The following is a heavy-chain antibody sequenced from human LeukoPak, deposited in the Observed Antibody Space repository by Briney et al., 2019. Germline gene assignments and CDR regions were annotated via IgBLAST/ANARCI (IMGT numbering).Heavy chain of an antibody. V-gene: IGHV1-69*06. CDR2: TIPIFGAK. CDR3: ASYSNWGDFDS. D-gene: IGHD7-27*01. J-gene: IGHJ4*02. Sequence: SVKVSCKASGGTFSSFGITWVRRAPGQGLEWMGGTIPIFGAKHYAQKFRGRVTVTADNSTTTTYMELSSLRFEDTALYYCASYSNWGDFDSWGQGTLVTVSS. CDR1: GGTFSSFG.